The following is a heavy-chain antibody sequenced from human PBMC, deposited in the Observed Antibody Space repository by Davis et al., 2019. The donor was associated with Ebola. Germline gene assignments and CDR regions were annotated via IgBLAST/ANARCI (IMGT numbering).Heavy chain of an antibody. CDR1: GGTFSSYA. V-gene: IGHV1-69*06. J-gene: IGHJ6*02. CDR2: IIPIFGTA. D-gene: IGHD2-15*01. CDR3: ARAKIVVVASHPYYYYGMDV. Sequence: SVKVSCKASGGTFSSYAISWLRQAPGQGLEWMGGIIPIFGTANYAQKFQGRVTITADKSTSTAYMELSSLRSEDTAVYYCARAKIVVVASHPYYYYGMDVWGQGTTVTVSS.